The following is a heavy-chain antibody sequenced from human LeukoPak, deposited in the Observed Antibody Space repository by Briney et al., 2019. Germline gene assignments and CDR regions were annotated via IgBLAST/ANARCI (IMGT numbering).Heavy chain of an antibody. CDR2: INWNGGST. Sequence: GGSLRLSCAASGFTFDDYGMSWVRQAPGEGLEWVSGINWNGGSTGYADSVKGRFTISRDNAKNSLYLQMNSLRAEDTALYYCARFVRVGAVADAFDYWGQGTLVTVSS. J-gene: IGHJ4*02. CDR3: ARFVRVGAVADAFDY. V-gene: IGHV3-20*04. D-gene: IGHD6-19*01. CDR1: GFTFDDYG.